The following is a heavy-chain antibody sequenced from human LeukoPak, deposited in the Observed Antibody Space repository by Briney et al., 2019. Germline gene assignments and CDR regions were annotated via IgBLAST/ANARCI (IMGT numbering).Heavy chain of an antibody. CDR2: IYPSGST. CDR1: GGSTSSYY. J-gene: IGHJ6*03. CDR3: AREYYDFWSGYPYYYYYYYMDV. D-gene: IGHD3-3*01. Sequence: SETLPLTCTVSGGSTSSYYWSWIRPPAGKGLEWIGRIYPSGSTNYNPSLKTRLTMSVDKSKNQFSLKLSCVTAADTAVYYCAREYYDFWSGYPYYYYYYYMDVWGKGTTVTVSS. V-gene: IGHV4-4*07.